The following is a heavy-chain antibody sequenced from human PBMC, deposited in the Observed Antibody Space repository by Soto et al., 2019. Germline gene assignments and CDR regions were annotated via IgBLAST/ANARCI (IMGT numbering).Heavy chain of an antibody. D-gene: IGHD2-21*01. Sequence: ASVKVSCKASGGTFSSYAISWVRQAPGQGLEWMGGIIPIFGTANYAQKFQGRVTITADESTSTAYMELSSLRSEDTAAYYCARWDCYNLDYYYGMDVWGQGTTVTVSS. CDR1: GGTFSSYA. CDR2: IIPIFGTA. CDR3: ARWDCYNLDYYYGMDV. J-gene: IGHJ6*02. V-gene: IGHV1-69*13.